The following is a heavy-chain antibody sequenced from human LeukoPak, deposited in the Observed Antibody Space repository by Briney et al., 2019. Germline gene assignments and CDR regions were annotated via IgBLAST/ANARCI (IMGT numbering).Heavy chain of an antibody. Sequence: ASVKVSCKASGYTFTSYYMHWVRQAPGQGLEWMGIINPSGGSTSYAQKFQGRVTMTRDTSTSTVYMELSSLRSEDTAVYYCARDLGYSYGYNYYFDYWGQGTLVTVSS. V-gene: IGHV1-46*01. CDR3: ARDLGYSYGYNYYFDY. D-gene: IGHD5-18*01. CDR1: GYTFTSYY. J-gene: IGHJ4*02. CDR2: INPSGGST.